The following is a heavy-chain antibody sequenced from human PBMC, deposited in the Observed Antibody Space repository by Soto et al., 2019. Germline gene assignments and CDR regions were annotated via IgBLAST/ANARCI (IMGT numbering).Heavy chain of an antibody. D-gene: IGHD5-12*01. J-gene: IGHJ5*02. CDR3: AREADIVATFDP. CDR1: GGTFSSYA. Sequence: ASVKVSCKASGGTFSSYAISWVRQAPGQGLEWMGGIIPIFGTANYAQKFQGRVTITAHKSTSTAYMELSSLRSEDTAVYYCAREADIVATFDPWGQGTLVTVSS. V-gene: IGHV1-69*06. CDR2: IIPIFGTA.